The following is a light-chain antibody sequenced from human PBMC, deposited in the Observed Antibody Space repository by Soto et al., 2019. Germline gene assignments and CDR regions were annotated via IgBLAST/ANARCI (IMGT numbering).Light chain of an antibody. CDR3: QQYDSYPYT. Sequence: DIQMTQSPSTLSASVGDRVTITCRASQSIGRFLAWYQQKPGRAPKLLMNEASILGSGVPSRFSSSASATEFTLTISGLQPDDFATYYCQQYDSYPYTFGQGTKVDIK. CDR2: EAS. CDR1: QSIGRF. J-gene: IGKJ2*01. V-gene: IGKV1-5*03.